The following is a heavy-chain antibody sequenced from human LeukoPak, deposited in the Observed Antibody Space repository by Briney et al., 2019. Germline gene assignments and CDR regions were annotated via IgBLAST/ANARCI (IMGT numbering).Heavy chain of an antibody. CDR1: GFTFSGYA. V-gene: IGHV3-30-3*01. CDR3: ARGSSTSLTSYGMDV. J-gene: IGHJ6*02. D-gene: IGHD2-2*01. Sequence: QAGRSLRLSCAASGFTFSGYAMHWVRQAPGKGLEWVAVISYDGSNKYYADSVKGRFTISRDNSKNTLYLQMNSLRAEDTAVYYCARGSSTSLTSYGMDVWGQGTTVTVSS. CDR2: ISYDGSNK.